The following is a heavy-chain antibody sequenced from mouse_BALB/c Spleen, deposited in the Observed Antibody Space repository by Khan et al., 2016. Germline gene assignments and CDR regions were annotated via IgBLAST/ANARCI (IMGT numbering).Heavy chain of an antibody. CDR2: INTHTGEP. CDR3: TRQEGNSPFAN. J-gene: IGHJ3*01. V-gene: IGHV9-1*02. Sequence: QVQLKQSGPELNKPGETVQISCQASGYDFTKYGMNWVKQAPGKDLKWMGWINTHTGEPTYDADFKGRFAFFLETSVSTAYLQINNLNNEDMATYFCTRQEGNSPFANWGLGTPGTVSS. D-gene: IGHD2-1*01. CDR1: GYDFTKYG.